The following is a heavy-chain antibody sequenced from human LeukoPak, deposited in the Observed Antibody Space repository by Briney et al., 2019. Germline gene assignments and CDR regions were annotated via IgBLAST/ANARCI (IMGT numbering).Heavy chain of an antibody. D-gene: IGHD3-22*01. Sequence: SETLSLTCTVSGGPISSDYYYWSWIRQPAEKGLEWIGYIYYSGSTNYNPSLNSRVNILIDTSKNQFSLKLGSVTAADTAVYYCARRRVDSSGYDAFDIWGQGTMVTVSS. J-gene: IGHJ3*02. CDR3: ARRRVDSSGYDAFDI. CDR2: IYYSGST. V-gene: IGHV4-61*10. CDR1: GGPISSDYYY.